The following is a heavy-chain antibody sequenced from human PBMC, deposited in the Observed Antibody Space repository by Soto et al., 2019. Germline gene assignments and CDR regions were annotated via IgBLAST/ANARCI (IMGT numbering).Heavy chain of an antibody. CDR1: GFTFSSYS. CDR2: ISSSSSYI. J-gene: IGHJ6*02. Sequence: GGSLRLSCAASGFTFSSYSMNWVRQAPGKGLEWVSSISSSSSYIYYADSVKGRFTISRDNAKNSLYLQMNSLRAEDTAVYYCARGTPIGGDYYYYGMDVCGSGTTVTVA. V-gene: IGHV3-21*01. CDR3: ARGTPIGGDYYYYGMDV. D-gene: IGHD2-15*01.